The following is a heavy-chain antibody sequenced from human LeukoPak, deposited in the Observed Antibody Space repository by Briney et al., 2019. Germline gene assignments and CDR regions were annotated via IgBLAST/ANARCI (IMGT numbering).Heavy chain of an antibody. J-gene: IGHJ4*02. CDR3: ARVYSSSWYDEDVGYYFDY. D-gene: IGHD6-13*01. CDR2: IYYSGST. Sequence: PSETLSLTCTVSGGSISSYYWSWIRQPPGKGLEWFGYIYYSGSTNYNPSLKSRVTISVDTSKNQFSLKLSSVTAADTAVYYCARVYSSSWYDEDVGYYFDYWGQGTLVTVSS. V-gene: IGHV4-59*01. CDR1: GGSISSYY.